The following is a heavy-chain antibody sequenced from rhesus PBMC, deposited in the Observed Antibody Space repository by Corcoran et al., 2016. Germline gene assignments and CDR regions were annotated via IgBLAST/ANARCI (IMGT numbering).Heavy chain of an antibody. V-gene: IGHV4S10*01. CDR1: GGSISDSYR. D-gene: IGHD2-15*01. J-gene: IGHJ4*01. Sequence: QVQLQESGPGVVKPSETLSLTCAVSGGSISDSYRWSWIRQPPGKGLEWIGYIYGSNKHTNHKPASKSRVTISKDTSKTQCSVKLSSVTAADTAVDYCARDRYCSSTYCSSSNFDDWGQGVLVTVSS. CDR3: ARDRYCSSTYCSSSNFDD. CDR2: IYGSNKHT.